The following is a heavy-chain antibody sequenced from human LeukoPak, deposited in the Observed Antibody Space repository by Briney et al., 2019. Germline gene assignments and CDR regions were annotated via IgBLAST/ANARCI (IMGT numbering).Heavy chain of an antibody. V-gene: IGHV3-23*01. CDR3: AKERREQSRDNYFDY. D-gene: IGHD1-26*01. CDR2: ISGSGITT. Sequence: GGSLRLSCVASGFTFSNYAMSWVRLAPGRGLEWVSVISGSGITTFYADSVKGRFTISRDNSKNTLYLQMNSLRAEDTAVYYCAKERREQSRDNYFDYWGQGTMVTVSS. CDR1: GFTFSNYA. J-gene: IGHJ4*02.